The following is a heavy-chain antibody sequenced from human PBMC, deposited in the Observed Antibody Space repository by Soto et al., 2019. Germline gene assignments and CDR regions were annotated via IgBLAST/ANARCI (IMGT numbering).Heavy chain of an antibody. Sequence: SLGLSDALSGIMVSAYTMSWVRQCPAGGLEWLSSITSNSDHIDYADSVRGRFTVSRDNASKSLYLQMDSLGAEDTCAYYRSITYYYKHWGPGPPVTVSP. CDR3: SITYYYKH. CDR1: GIMVSAYT. V-gene: IGHV3-21*01. D-gene: IGHD3-10*01. J-gene: IGHJ4*02. CDR2: ITSNSDHI.